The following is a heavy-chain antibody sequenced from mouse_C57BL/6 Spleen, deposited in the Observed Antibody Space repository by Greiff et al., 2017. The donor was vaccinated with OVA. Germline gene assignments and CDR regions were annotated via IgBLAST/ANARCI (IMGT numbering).Heavy chain of an antibody. CDR2: ISYDGSN. J-gene: IGHJ3*01. CDR1: GYSITSGYY. Sequence: EVQLQQSGPGLVKPSQSLSLTCSVTGYSITSGYYWNWIRQFPGNKLEWMGYISYDGSNNYNPSLKNRISITRDTSKNQFFLKLNSVTTEDTATYYCARHYDYDGAWFAYWGQGTLVTVSA. V-gene: IGHV3-6*01. CDR3: ARHYDYDGAWFAY. D-gene: IGHD2-4*01.